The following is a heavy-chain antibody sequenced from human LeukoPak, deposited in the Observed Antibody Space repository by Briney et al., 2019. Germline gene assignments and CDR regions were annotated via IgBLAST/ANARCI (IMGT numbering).Heavy chain of an antibody. D-gene: IGHD6-13*01. Sequence: GGSLRLSCAASGFTVSSNYMSWVRQAPGKGLEWVSVIYSGGSTSYADSVKGRFTISRDNSKNILYLQMNSLRAEDTAIYYCAKAHSSSWYEFDFRGQGTLVTVSS. V-gene: IGHV3-53*01. CDR2: IYSGGST. CDR1: GFTVSSNY. CDR3: AKAHSSSWYEFDF. J-gene: IGHJ4*02.